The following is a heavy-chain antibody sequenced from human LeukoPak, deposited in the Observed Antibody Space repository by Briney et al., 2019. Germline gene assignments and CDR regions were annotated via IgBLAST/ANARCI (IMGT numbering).Heavy chain of an antibody. J-gene: IGHJ3*02. V-gene: IGHV7-4-1*02. D-gene: IGHD3-22*01. Sequence: GASVKVSCKASGYTFTSYAMNWVRQAPGQGLEWMGWINTNTGNPTYAQGFTGRFVFSLDTSVSTAYLQISSLKAEDTAVYYCARDLGSFYYDSSGYFKEGAFDIWGQGTMVTVSA. CDR3: ARDLGSFYYDSSGYFKEGAFDI. CDR1: GYTFTSYA. CDR2: INTNTGNP.